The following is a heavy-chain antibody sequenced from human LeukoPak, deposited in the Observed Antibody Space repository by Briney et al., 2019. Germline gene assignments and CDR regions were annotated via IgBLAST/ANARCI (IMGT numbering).Heavy chain of an antibody. J-gene: IGHJ6*02. D-gene: IGHD2-15*01. Sequence: GGSLRLSCAASGFTFSSYSMNWVRQAPGKGLEWVSSISSSSSYIYYADSVKGRFAISRDNAKNSLYLQMNSLRAEDTAVYYCGPCGRTPLYYYGLDVWGQGTTVTVSS. CDR2: ISSSSSYI. CDR3: GPCGRTPLYYYGLDV. CDR1: GFTFSSYS. V-gene: IGHV3-21*01.